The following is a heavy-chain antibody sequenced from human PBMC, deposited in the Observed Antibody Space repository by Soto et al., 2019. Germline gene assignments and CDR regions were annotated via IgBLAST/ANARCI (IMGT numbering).Heavy chain of an antibody. CDR2: INASYGNT. CDR3: ARDCTKVFMDV. V-gene: IGHV1-3*01. D-gene: IGHD2-2*01. J-gene: IGHJ6*02. CDR1: GYTFTSYA. Sequence: AASVKVSCKASGYTFTSYAMHWVRQAPGQRLEWMGWINASYGNTNYSQKFQGRVTITRDTSASTAYMELSSLRSEDTAVYYCARDCTKVFMDVWGQGTTVTVSS.